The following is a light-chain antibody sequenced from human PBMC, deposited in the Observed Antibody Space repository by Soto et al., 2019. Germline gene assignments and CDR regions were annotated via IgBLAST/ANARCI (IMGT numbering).Light chain of an antibody. CDR3: QSYDNSLSGYV. J-gene: IGLJ1*01. CDR1: SSNIGAGFD. V-gene: IGLV1-40*01. CDR2: GSS. Sequence: QSVLTQPPSVSGAPGQRVTISCTGSSSNIGAGFDVHWYRQLLGTAPKLLIYGSSNRPSGVPDRFSGSKSGTSASLAITGLQAEDEADYYCQSYDNSLSGYVFGTGPKLTVL.